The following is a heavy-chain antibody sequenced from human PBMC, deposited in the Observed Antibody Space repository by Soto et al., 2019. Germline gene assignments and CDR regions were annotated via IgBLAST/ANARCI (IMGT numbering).Heavy chain of an antibody. CDR1: GGTFSSYT. D-gene: IGHD4-17*01. CDR2: IIPILGIA. V-gene: IGHV1-69*08. CDR3: AREDYGDYGLRYYGMDV. Sequence: QVQLVQSGAEVKKPGSSVKVSCKASGGTFSSYTISWVRQAPGQGLEWMGRIIPILGIANYAQRFQGRVTITADKSTSTAYMELSSLRSEDTAVYYCAREDYGDYGLRYYGMDVWGQGTTVTVSS. J-gene: IGHJ6*02.